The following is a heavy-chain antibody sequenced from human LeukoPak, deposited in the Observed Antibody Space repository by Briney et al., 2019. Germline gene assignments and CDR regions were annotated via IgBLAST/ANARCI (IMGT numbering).Heavy chain of an antibody. CDR2: MSGSGGST. CDR3: AKAHTYSSDWYFTFDY. V-gene: IGHV3-23*01. Sequence: GGSLRLSCAASGLTFSSYAMNWVRQAPGKGLEWVSAMSGSGGSTYYADSVKGRFTISRDTSKNTLYLQMNSLRAEDTAVYYCAKAHTYSSDWYFTFDYWGQGTLVTVSS. D-gene: IGHD6-13*01. CDR1: GLTFSSYA. J-gene: IGHJ4*02.